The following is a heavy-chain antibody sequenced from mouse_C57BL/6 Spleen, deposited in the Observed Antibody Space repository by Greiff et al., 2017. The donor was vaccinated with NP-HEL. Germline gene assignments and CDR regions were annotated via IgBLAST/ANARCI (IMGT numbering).Heavy chain of an antibody. D-gene: IGHD1-1*01. CDR2: IYPGGGYT. CDR1: GYTFTNYW. V-gene: IGHV1-63*01. Sequence: QVQLKESGAELVRPGTSVKMSCKASGYTFTNYWIGWAKQRPGHGLEWIGDIYPGGGYTNYNEKFKGKATLTADKSSSTAYMQFSSLTSEDSAIYYCARTDGSSSPFAYWGQGTLVTVSA. J-gene: IGHJ3*01. CDR3: ARTDGSSSPFAY.